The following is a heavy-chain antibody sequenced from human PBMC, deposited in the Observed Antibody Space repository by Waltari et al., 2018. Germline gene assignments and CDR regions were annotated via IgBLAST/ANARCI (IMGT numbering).Heavy chain of an antibody. CDR1: GVSFRRSA. CDR3: ARGGLTGTWAFDY. D-gene: IGHD1-20*01. CDR2: IIPSFGTV. V-gene: IGHV1-69*01. Sequence: QGQLVQSGAEVKKPGYSVKVSCKASGVSFRRSATNWVRQAPGQGLEWMGGIIPSFGTVKYAQNFQGRVTIIADESTSTAYMELSSLRIEDTALYYCARGGLTGTWAFDYWGQGSLVIVSS. J-gene: IGHJ4*02.